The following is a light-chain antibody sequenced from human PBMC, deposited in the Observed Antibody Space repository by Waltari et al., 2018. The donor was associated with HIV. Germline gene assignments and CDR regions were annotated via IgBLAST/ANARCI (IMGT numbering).Light chain of an antibody. V-gene: IGLV2-14*03. CDR2: DVS. J-gene: IGLJ1*01. CDR3: SSYTSSSTLYV. Sequence: QSALTQPASVSGSPGQSITISCTGTSSDVGGYNLVSRYQQHPGKAPKLMIYDVSKRPSGVSNRFSGSKSGNTASLTISGLQAEDEADYYCSSYTSSSTLYVFGTGTKVTVL. CDR1: SSDVGGYNL.